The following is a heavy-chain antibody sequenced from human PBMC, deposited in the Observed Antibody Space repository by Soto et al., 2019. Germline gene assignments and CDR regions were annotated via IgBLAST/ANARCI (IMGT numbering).Heavy chain of an antibody. Sequence: EVQLVESGGGLVQRGGSLRLPCAASGFTFGIYSMNWVRQAPGKGLEWISYINGSSSTMYYADSVKGRFIISRDNADNSLYLQMNSLRDADTAVYYCARGDRFRCSGDRCFSDGLFLSWGQGTLVTVSS. CDR3: ARGDRFRCSGDRCFSDGLFLS. V-gene: IGHV3-48*02. CDR2: INGSSSTM. J-gene: IGHJ5*02. D-gene: IGHD2-15*01. CDR1: GFTFGIYS.